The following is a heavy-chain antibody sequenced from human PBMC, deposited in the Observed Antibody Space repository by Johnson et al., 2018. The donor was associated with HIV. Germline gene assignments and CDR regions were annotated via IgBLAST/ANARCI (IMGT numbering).Heavy chain of an antibody. Sequence: VQLVESGGGVVRPGGSLRLSCAASGFTFDDYGMSWVRQAPGKGLEWVSGITWNGGSTYYSDFVKGRFTISRDNSKNTLYLQMNSLRAEDTAVYYCARESGGSHYVYAFDIWGQGTMVTVSS. CDR1: GFTFDDYG. V-gene: IGHV3-20*04. CDR2: ITWNGGST. D-gene: IGHD2-15*01. J-gene: IGHJ3*02. CDR3: ARESGGSHYVYAFDI.